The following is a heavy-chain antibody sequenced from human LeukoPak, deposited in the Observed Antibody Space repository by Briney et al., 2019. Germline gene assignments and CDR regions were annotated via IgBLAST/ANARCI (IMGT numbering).Heavy chain of an antibody. D-gene: IGHD3-10*01. J-gene: IGHJ4*02. CDR3: TTGIRGD. CDR1: GLTVTNAW. CDR2: IASKTDGGAT. V-gene: IGHV3-15*07. Sequence: GGSLRLSCSASGLTVTNAWMNWVRQAPGEGLDWVGRIASKTDGGATDYAAPVKGRFTISRDDSKNTLNLQMNSLKTEDTAVYYCTTGIRGDWGQGTLVTASS.